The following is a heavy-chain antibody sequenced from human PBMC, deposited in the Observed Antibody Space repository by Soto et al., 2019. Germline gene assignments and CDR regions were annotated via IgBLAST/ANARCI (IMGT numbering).Heavy chain of an antibody. CDR2: TYYSSKRYN. CDR1: GDSVSSNSAA. D-gene: IGHD6-6*01. CDR3: ARGRSSSSGIWFDP. J-gene: IGHJ5*02. V-gene: IGHV6-1*01. Sequence: PSQTLSLTCAISGDSVSSNSAALNGIRLSPSRALECLGRTYYSSKRYNDPAVSVNSRIYFNPHTSKNQFPLQLNSVTPEDTAVYYCARGRSSSSGIWFDPWGQGNL.